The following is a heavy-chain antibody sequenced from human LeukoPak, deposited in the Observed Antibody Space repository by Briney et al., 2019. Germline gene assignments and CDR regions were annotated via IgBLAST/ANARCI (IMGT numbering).Heavy chain of an antibody. CDR1: GGSFSGYY. CDR3: ARGRGVLLWFGELLSPPYYFDY. D-gene: IGHD3-10*01. CDR2: INHSGST. J-gene: IGHJ4*02. V-gene: IGHV4-34*01. Sequence: SETLSLTCAVYGGSFSGYYWSWIRQPPGKGLEWIGEINHSGSTNYNPSLKSRVTISVDTSKNQFSLKLSSVTAADTAVYYCARGRGVLLWFGELLSPPYYFDYWGQGTLVTVSS.